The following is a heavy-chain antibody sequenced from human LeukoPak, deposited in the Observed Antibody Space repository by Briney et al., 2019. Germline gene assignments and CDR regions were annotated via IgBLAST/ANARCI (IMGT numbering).Heavy chain of an antibody. CDR2: IYPGDSDT. V-gene: IGHV5-51*01. D-gene: IGHD3-22*01. J-gene: IGHJ4*02. CDR1: GYSFTSYW. CDR3: ARHRYYDSRGYYSTIDY. Sequence: GESLKISCKGSGYSFTSYWIGWVRQMPGKGLEWRGIIYPGDSDTRYSPSFQGQVTISADKSISTAYLQWSSLKASDTAMYYCARHRYYDSRGYYSTIDYWGQGTLVTVSS.